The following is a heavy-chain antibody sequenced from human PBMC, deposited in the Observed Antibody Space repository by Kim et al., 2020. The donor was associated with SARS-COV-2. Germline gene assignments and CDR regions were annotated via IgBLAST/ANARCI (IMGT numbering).Heavy chain of an antibody. CDR3: TSDLGGYCGVDCYSRV. Sequence: GGSLRLSCAASGFTFSNAWMNWVRQAPGKGLEWVGRIKSKINGWTTGYAAPVKGRFTISRDDSKNTLYLQMSNLKTEDTAVYYCTSDLGGYCGVDCYSRVWGLGTTVTVSS. CDR2: IKSKINGWTT. J-gene: IGHJ6*02. CDR1: GFTFSNAW. D-gene: IGHD2-21*02. V-gene: IGHV3-15*01.